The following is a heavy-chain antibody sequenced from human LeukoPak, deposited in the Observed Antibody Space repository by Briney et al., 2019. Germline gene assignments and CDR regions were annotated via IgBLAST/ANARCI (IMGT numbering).Heavy chain of an antibody. D-gene: IGHD2-2*01. CDR3: AKGAWSSTSPTLY. CDR2: ISWNSGSI. V-gene: IGHV3-9*01. CDR1: GFTFDDYA. J-gene: IGHJ4*02. Sequence: GGSLRLSCAASGFTFDDYAMHWVRQAPGKGLEWVSGISWNSGSIGYADSVKGRFTISRDNAKNSLYLQMNSLRAEDTALYYCAKGAWSSTSPTLYWGQGTLVTVSS.